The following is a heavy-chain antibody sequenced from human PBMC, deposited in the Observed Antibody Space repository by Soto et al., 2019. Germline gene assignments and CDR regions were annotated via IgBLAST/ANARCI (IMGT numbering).Heavy chain of an antibody. CDR3: VRGRDYYDSSGYSDY. Sequence: ASLKVSCTASGYTFTSYGISWLRQSPGQALEWMGWISAYNGNTNYAQKLQGRVTMTTDTSTSTAYMELRRLRSDDTAVYYCVRGRDYYDSSGYSDYGGQGTLVTVS. CDR1: GYTFTSYG. J-gene: IGHJ4*02. V-gene: IGHV1-18*04. CDR2: ISAYNGNT. D-gene: IGHD3-22*01.